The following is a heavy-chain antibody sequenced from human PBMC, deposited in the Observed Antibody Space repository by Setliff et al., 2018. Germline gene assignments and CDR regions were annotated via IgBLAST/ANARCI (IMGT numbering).Heavy chain of an antibody. Sequence: SETLSLTCTVSGYSISSGYIWGWIRQPPGKGLEWVGNIGHTGSINYNPSLKSRLTISPDTSKNQVSLKLNSVTATDTAVYYCARDLGHGGDSDYWGQGILVTVSS. D-gene: IGHD2-21*02. CDR3: ARDLGHGGDSDY. J-gene: IGHJ4*02. V-gene: IGHV4-38-2*02. CDR1: GYSISSGYI. CDR2: IGHTGSI.